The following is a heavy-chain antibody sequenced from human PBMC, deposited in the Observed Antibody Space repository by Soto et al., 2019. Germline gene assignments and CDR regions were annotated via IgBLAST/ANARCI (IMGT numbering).Heavy chain of an antibody. CDR3: ARSLSGGGKLDY. D-gene: IGHD3-16*01. V-gene: IGHV4-30-4*01. CDR1: GGSISSGDYY. CDR2: IYYSGST. Sequence: QVQLQESGPGLVKPSQTLSLTCTVSGGSISSGDYYWSWIRQPPGKGLEWIGYIYYSGSTYYNPSLKSRVTISVDTSKSQFSLKMTSVTAADTAVYYCARSLSGGGKLDYWGQGTLVTVSS. J-gene: IGHJ4*02.